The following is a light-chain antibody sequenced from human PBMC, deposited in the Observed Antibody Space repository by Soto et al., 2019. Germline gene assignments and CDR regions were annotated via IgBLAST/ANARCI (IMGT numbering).Light chain of an antibody. J-gene: IGLJ1*01. CDR2: DDS. CDR1: NIGSKS. Sequence: SYELTQPPSVSVAPGQTVRVTCGGKNIGSKSVHWYQQKPGQAPVLVVYDDSDRPSRIPERFSGSNAGNTATLTNSRVEAGDEADDHCQVWDRTSNHYVFGCGTKLTVL. CDR3: QVWDRTSNHYV. V-gene: IGLV3-21*02.